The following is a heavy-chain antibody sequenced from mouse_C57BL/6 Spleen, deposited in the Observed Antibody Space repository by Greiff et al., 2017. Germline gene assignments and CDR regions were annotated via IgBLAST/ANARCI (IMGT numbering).Heavy chain of an antibody. J-gene: IGHJ4*01. CDR2: IYPGDGDT. CDR1: GYAFSSSW. D-gene: IGHD1-1*01. CDR3: ARLYYYGSWAMDY. V-gene: IGHV1-82*01. Sequence: VQLQQSGPELVKPGASVKISCKASGYAFSSSWMNWVKQRPGKGLEWIGRIYPGDGDTNYNGKFKGKATLTADKSSSTAYRQLSSLTSEDSAVYFCARLYYYGSWAMDYWGQGTSVTVSS.